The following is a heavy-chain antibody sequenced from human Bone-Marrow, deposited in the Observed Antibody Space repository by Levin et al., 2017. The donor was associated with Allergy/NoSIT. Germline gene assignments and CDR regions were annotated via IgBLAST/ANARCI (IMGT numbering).Heavy chain of an antibody. J-gene: IGHJ4*02. CDR3: VRDDDGDYVFDY. CDR1: GFTFSSFW. V-gene: IGHV3-74*01. D-gene: IGHD4-17*01. Sequence: SCAASGFTFSSFWMHWVRQVPGKGLVWVSRINSDASSTSYADSVKGRFTISRDNAKNTLYLQMNSLRAEDTAVYYCVRDDDGDYVFDYWGQGTLVTVSS. CDR2: INSDASST.